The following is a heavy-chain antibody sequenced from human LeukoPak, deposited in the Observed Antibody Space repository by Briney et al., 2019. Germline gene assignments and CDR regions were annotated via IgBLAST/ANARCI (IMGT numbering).Heavy chain of an antibody. CDR3: ARRSRGRIAASKFDY. CDR1: GGSISSFSYY. D-gene: IGHD6-13*01. V-gene: IGHV4-39*07. CDR2: IYYSGST. Sequence: SETLSLTCTVSGGSISSFSYYWGWIRQPPGKGLEWIGSIYYSGSTYSNPSLKSRVTISVDTSKNQFSLKLSSVTAADTAVYYCARRSRGRIAASKFDYWGQGTLVTVSS. J-gene: IGHJ4*02.